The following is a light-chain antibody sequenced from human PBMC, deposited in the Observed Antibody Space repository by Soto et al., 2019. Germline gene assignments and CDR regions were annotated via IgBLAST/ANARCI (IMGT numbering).Light chain of an antibody. Sequence: QSALTQPPSGCGAPGQRVTLSCTGNTSNIGAGYDVHWYQQLPVAAPKLVIFCNSNRPSGVPERFSGSKSGTSASLAITGLQAEDEADYSCQAYDYTLTASVFGGGTKVTVL. CDR2: CNS. CDR3: QAYDYTLTASV. V-gene: IGLV1-40*01. J-gene: IGLJ3*02. CDR1: TSNIGAGYD.